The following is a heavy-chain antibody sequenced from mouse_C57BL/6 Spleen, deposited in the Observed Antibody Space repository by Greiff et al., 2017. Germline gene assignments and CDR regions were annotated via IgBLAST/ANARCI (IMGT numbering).Heavy chain of an antibody. Sequence: DVKLQESGGGLVKPGGSLKLSCAVSGFTFSSYAMSWVRQTPEKRLEWVATISDGGSYTYYPDNVKGRFTISRDNAKNTLYLQMSHLKSEDTAMYYCARALRYFDYWGQGTTLTVSS. J-gene: IGHJ2*01. D-gene: IGHD1-1*01. CDR1: GFTFSSYA. V-gene: IGHV5-4*03. CDR2: ISDGGSYT. CDR3: ARALRYFDY.